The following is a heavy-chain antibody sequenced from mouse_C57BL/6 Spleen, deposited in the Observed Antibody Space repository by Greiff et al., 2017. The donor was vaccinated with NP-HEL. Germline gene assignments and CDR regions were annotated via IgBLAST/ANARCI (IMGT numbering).Heavy chain of an antibody. J-gene: IGHJ4*01. CDR2: IDPSDSET. Sequence: QVQLQQPGAELVRPGSSVKLSCKASGYTFTSYWMHWVKQRPIQGLEWIGNIDPSDSETHYNQKFKDKATLTVDKSSSTAYMQLSSLTSEDSAVYYCARPSYYSNYDYYAMDYWGQGTSVTVSS. CDR1: GYTFTSYW. V-gene: IGHV1-52*01. CDR3: ARPSYYSNYDYYAMDY. D-gene: IGHD2-5*01.